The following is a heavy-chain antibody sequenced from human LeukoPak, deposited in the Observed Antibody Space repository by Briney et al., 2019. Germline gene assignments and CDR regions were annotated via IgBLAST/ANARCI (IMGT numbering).Heavy chain of an antibody. J-gene: IGHJ3*02. V-gene: IGHV3-64*01. CDR3: ARDSTVFDAFDI. CDR1: GFTFRNYA. D-gene: IGHD4-17*01. Sequence: PGGSLRLSCAASGFTFRNYAMHWVRQAPGKGLEYVSGISKNGGTTSYGNSVKGRFTISRDTSKNTLYLQMGSLRAEDMAIHYCARDSTVFDAFDIWGQGTMVTVS. CDR2: ISKNGGTT.